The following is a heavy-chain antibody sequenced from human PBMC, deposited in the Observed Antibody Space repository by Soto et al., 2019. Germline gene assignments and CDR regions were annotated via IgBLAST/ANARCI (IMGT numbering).Heavy chain of an antibody. V-gene: IGHV3-23*01. Sequence: GGSLRLSCAASGFTFSSYGLRCVRQAPGKWLEWFSAISGSGGSTYYADSVKGRFTISRDNSKNTLYLQLNSLRADDTAVYYCARLSGDHSAFFSYGLDASGQGTTVNVSS. CDR1: GFTFSSYG. J-gene: IGHJ6*02. CDR2: ISGSGGST. D-gene: IGHD2-21*01. CDR3: ARLSGDHSAFFSYGLDA.